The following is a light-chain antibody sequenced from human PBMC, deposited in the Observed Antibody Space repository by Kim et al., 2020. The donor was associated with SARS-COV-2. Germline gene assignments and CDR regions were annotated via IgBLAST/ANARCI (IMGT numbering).Light chain of an antibody. CDR1: SLRSYY. V-gene: IGLV3-19*01. CDR3: SSRDSSIHHLM. J-gene: IGLJ3*02. CDR2: AKN. Sequence: SSELTQDPEVSVALGQTVRITCQGDSLRSYYASWYQQKPGQAPVIVIYAKNNRPSGIPDRFSGSSSGNTASLTITGAQAEDEADYYCSSRDSSIHHLMFG.